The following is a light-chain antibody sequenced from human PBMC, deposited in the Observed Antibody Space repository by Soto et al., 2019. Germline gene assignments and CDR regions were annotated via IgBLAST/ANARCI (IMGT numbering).Light chain of an antibody. V-gene: IGKV3-20*01. CDR1: QSISSW. CDR3: QQYGGSPIT. CDR2: GKS. Sequence: TQSPSTLSASVGDIVTITCRASQSISSWLAWYQQKPGQGPSILIYGKSTRAGGVPDRFSGSGSGTDFNLTITRLEPEDFALYYCQQYGGSPITFGLGTRLEIK. J-gene: IGKJ5*01.